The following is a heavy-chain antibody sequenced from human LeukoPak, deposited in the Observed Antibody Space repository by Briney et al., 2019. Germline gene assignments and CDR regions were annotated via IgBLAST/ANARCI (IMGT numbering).Heavy chain of an antibody. V-gene: IGHV1-18*01. CDR3: ARVNPMHCTGGVCYGDY. CDR2: ISAYNGNT. CDR1: GHTFTSYG. J-gene: IGHJ4*02. D-gene: IGHD2-8*02. Sequence: ASVKVSCKASGHTFTSYGISWVRQAPGQGLEWMGWISAYNGNTNYAQKLQGRVTMTTDTSTSTAYMELRSLRSDDTAVYYCARVNPMHCTGGVCYGDYWGQGTLVTVSS.